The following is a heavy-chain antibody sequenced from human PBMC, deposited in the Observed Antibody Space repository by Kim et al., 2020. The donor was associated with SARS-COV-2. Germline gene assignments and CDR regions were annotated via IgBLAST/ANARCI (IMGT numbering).Heavy chain of an antibody. CDR3: AKRGSNSWYYFDY. CDR1: GFTFSDYA. D-gene: IGHD4-4*01. Sequence: GGSLRLSCAASGFTFSDYAMSWVRQAPGKGLEWVSTISVGGGSTYYADSVKGRFTISRDNSKNTLYLQMNGLRAEDTAVYYCAKRGSNSWYYFDYWGQGTLVTVSS. V-gene: IGHV3-23*01. CDR2: ISVGGGST. J-gene: IGHJ4*02.